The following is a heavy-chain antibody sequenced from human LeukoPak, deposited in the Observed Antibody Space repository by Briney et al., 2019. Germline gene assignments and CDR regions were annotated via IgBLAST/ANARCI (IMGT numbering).Heavy chain of an antibody. CDR2: IHHDGRI. J-gene: IGHJ4*02. D-gene: IGHD3-3*01. CDR3: QARYLEWLLEY. V-gene: IGHV4/OR15-8*01. CDR1: GGSIDSTNW. Sequence: SETLSLTCDVSGGSIDSTNWWNWVRQPPGKGLEWIGEIHHDGRINYNPSLKSRVTLSVDKSKNQFSLRLSSVTAADTAVYYCQARYLEWLLEYWGQGTLVTVSS.